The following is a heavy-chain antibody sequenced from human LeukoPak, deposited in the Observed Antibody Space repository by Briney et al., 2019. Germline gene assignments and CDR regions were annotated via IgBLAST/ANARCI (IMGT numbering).Heavy chain of an antibody. D-gene: IGHD3-22*01. Sequence: GRSTISRDNAKNSLYLQMNSLKTEDTAVYYCTAGSVVITRPKNKNDYWGQGTLVTVSS. V-gene: IGHV3-11*01. CDR3: TAGSVVITRPKNKNDY. J-gene: IGHJ4*02.